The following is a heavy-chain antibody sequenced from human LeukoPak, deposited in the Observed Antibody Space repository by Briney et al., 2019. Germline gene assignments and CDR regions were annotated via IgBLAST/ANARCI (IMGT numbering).Heavy chain of an antibody. D-gene: IGHD3-10*01. Sequence: GGSLRLSCAASGFTFSSYAMSWVRQAPGKGLEWVSAISGSGGSTYYADSVKGRFTISRDNSKNTLYLQMNSLRVEDTAVYYCAKDRYYYGSGINWFDPWGQGTLVTVSS. V-gene: IGHV3-23*01. J-gene: IGHJ5*02. CDR1: GFTFSSYA. CDR3: AKDRYYYGSGINWFDP. CDR2: ISGSGGST.